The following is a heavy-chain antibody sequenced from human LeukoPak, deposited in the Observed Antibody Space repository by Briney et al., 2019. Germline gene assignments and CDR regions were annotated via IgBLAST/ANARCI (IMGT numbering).Heavy chain of an antibody. J-gene: IGHJ4*02. V-gene: IGHV3-15*01. CDR1: GFTFSNAW. CDR3: TTATSY. CDR2: ITSKTYSETT. Sequence: GVSLRLSCAASGFTFSNAWMSWVRQAPGKGLEWVGRITSKTYSETTDYPAPVKGRFTISRDDSKNTVYLEMNSLETEDTAVYYCTTATSYWGQGSLVTVSS.